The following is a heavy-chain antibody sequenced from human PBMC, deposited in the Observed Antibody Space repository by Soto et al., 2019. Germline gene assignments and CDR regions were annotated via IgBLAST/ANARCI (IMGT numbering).Heavy chain of an antibody. Sequence: QVHLVESGGGLVKPGWSRRLSCAASGFTFSDHYINWIRQAPGKGLEWVSHISSSGSAIYYADSVRGRFTISRDNARNSVYLQMNSLRAEETAVYYCAREKTSVFGVVSVKNGFDYWGQGTLVTVSS. CDR2: ISSSGSAI. V-gene: IGHV3-11*01. D-gene: IGHD3-3*01. CDR3: AREKTSVFGVVSVKNGFDY. J-gene: IGHJ4*02. CDR1: GFTFSDHY.